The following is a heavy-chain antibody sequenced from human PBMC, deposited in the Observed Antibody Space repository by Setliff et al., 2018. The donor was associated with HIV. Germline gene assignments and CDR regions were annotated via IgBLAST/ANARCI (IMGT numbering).Heavy chain of an antibody. Sequence: ASVKVSCKASGYTFTSSDIKWVRQATGRGLEWMGWIRPYSGSTGYAQKFQGRVTMTRENSTSTAYLELSDLRAEDTAVYYGVRGIYDSSGFWYPHGDSWGQGTLVTVSS. D-gene: IGHD3-22*01. V-gene: IGHV1-8*01. CDR3: VRGIYDSSGFWYPHGDS. CDR2: IRPYSGST. CDR1: GYTFTSSD. J-gene: IGHJ5*01.